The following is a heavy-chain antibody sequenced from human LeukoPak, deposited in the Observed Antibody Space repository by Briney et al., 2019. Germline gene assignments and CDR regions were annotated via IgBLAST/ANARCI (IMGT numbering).Heavy chain of an antibody. J-gene: IGHJ5*02. D-gene: IGHD1-1*01. CDR2: IYHSGST. V-gene: IGHV4-38-2*02. CDR3: ARVANWNPNWFDP. Sequence: PSETPSLTCTVSDYSISSGYYWGWIRQPPGKGLEWIGEIYHSGSTNYNPSLKSRVTISVDKSKNQFSLKLSSVTAADTAVYYCARVANWNPNWFDPWGQGTLVTVSS. CDR1: DYSISSGYY.